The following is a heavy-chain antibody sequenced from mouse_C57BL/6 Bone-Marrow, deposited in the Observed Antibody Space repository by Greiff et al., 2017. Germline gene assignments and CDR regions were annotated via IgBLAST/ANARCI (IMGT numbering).Heavy chain of an antibody. CDR1: GYTFTSYW. J-gene: IGHJ3*01. CDR2: IHPNSGST. Sequence: VQLQQPGAELVKPGASVKLSCKASGYTFTSYWMHWVKQRPGQGLEWIGMIHPNSGSTNYNEKFKSKATLTVDKPSSTAYMQLRSLTSAHSAVYYFARTTTVVAPPWFAYWGQGTLVTVSA. CDR3: ARTTTVVAPPWFAY. D-gene: IGHD1-1*01. V-gene: IGHV1-64*01.